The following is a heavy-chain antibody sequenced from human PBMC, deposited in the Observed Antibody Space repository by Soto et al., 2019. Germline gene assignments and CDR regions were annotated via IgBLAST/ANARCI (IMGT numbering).Heavy chain of an antibody. CDR2: INPNSGGT. CDR3: ARDGITMVRGVISYFDY. V-gene: IGHV1-2*04. J-gene: IGHJ4*02. CDR1: GYTFTGYY. D-gene: IGHD3-10*01. Sequence: QVQLVQSGAEVKKPGALVKVSCKASGYTFTGYYMHWVRQAPGQGLEWMGWINPNSGGTNYAQKFQGWVTMTRDTSISTAYMELSRLRSDDTAVYYCARDGITMVRGVISYFDYWGQGTLVTVSS.